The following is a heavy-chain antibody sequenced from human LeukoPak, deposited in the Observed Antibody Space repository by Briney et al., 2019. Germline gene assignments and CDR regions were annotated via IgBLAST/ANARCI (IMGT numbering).Heavy chain of an antibody. J-gene: IGHJ6*02. D-gene: IGHD3-10*01. Sequence: GRSLRLSCAASGFTFSSYGMHWVRQAPGKGLEWVAVISYDGSNKYYADSVKGRFTISRDNSKNTLYLQMNSLRAEDTAVYYCAKDREGSHYYGMDVWGQGTTVTASS. CDR3: AKDREGSHYYGMDV. CDR1: GFTFSSYG. CDR2: ISYDGSNK. V-gene: IGHV3-30*18.